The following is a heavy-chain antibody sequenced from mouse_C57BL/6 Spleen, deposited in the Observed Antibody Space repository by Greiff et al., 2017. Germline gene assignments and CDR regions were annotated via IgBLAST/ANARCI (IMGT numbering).Heavy chain of an antibody. D-gene: IGHD1-1*01. CDR2: ISNGGGST. J-gene: IGHJ4*01. CDR3: ARRFYYGSSSAMDY. Sequence: EVMLVESGGGLVQPGGSLKLSCAASGFTFSDYYMYWVRQTPEKRLEWVAYISNGGGSTYYPDTVKGRFTISRDNAKNTLYLQMSRLKSEDTAMYYCARRFYYGSSSAMDYWGQGTSVTGSS. CDR1: GFTFSDYY. V-gene: IGHV5-12*01.